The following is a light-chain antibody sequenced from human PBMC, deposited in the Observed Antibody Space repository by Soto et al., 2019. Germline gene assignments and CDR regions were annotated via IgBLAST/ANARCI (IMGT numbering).Light chain of an antibody. CDR3: QQYNNWPPWT. CDR1: QSVSNN. Sequence: EIVMTQSPATLSVSPGERATLSCRASQSVSNNLAWYQQKAGQAPRLLIYGASTRATGITARFSGSGSGTECTLTISSLQSEDFAVYYCQQYNNWPPWTFGQGTKVEIK. CDR2: GAS. J-gene: IGKJ1*01. V-gene: IGKV3-15*01.